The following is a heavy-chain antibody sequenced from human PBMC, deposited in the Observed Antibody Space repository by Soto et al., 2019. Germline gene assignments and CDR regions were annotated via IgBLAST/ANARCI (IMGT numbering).Heavy chain of an antibody. V-gene: IGHV5-51*01. D-gene: IGHD6-19*01. CDR3: ARQHRDSSGWYAEAGTIDY. CDR2: IYPGDSDT. CDR1: GYSFTSYW. Sequence: GESLKISCKGSGYSFTSYWIGWVRQMPGKGLEWMGIIYPGDSDTRYSPSFQGQVTISADKSISTAYLQWSSLKASDTAMYYCARQHRDSSGWYAEAGTIDYWGQGTLVTVSS. J-gene: IGHJ4*02.